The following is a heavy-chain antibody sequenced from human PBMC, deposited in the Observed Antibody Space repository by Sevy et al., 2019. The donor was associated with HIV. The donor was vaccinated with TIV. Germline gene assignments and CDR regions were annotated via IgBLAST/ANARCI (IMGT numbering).Heavy chain of an antibody. CDR2: ISGNGENT. D-gene: IGHD3-3*02. Sequence: QLGGSLRLSCTASEFTFSSHAVSWVRQAPGKGLEWVSAISGNGENTHYADSVRGRFTISRDNFKNTLYLQMNSLGAEDTALYYCARDGRGISAFDIWGQGTMVTVSS. CDR3: ARDGRGISAFDI. V-gene: IGHV3-23*01. CDR1: EFTFSSHA. J-gene: IGHJ3*02.